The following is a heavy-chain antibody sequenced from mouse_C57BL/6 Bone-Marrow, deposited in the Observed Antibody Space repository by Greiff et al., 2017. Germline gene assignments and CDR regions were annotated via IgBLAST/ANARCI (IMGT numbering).Heavy chain of an antibody. Sequence: QVQLQQPGAELVKPGASVKMSCKASGYTFTSYWITWVKQRPGQGLEWIGDFYPGSGSTNYNEKFKSKATLNVETSYSTAYTELSSLTSEASAVFYYAGNTVVSTRYFDVWGTGTTVTVAS. D-gene: IGHD1-1*01. CDR3: AGNTVVSTRYFDV. CDR2: FYPGSGST. CDR1: GYTFTSYW. J-gene: IGHJ1*03. V-gene: IGHV1-55*01.